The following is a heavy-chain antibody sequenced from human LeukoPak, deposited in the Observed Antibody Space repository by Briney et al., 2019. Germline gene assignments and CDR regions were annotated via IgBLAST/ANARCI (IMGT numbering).Heavy chain of an antibody. CDR2: INDSGDST. CDR1: GFTFSSYG. J-gene: IGHJ4*02. Sequence: GGSLRLSCAASGFTFSSYGMSWVRQAPRKGLEWVSGINDSGDSTYNADSVKGRFTISRDNSKKMLYLQMNSLRAEDTAVYYCARSSRYYDSSGYYYIGGSDYWGQGTLVAVSS. V-gene: IGHV3-23*01. CDR3: ARSSRYYDSSGYYYIGGSDY. D-gene: IGHD3-22*01.